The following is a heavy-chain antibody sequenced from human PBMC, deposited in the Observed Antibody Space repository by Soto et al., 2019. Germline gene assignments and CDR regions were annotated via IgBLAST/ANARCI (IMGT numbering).Heavy chain of an antibody. D-gene: IGHD1-20*01. V-gene: IGHV3-23*01. CDR3: AHPIPITGTTFGF. CDR1: GFTFSNFA. CDR2: ISGSGADA. J-gene: IGHJ4*02. Sequence: QLLESGGGFVQPGGSLRLSCVASGFTFSNFAMAWVRQAPGEGLEWVSAISGSGADAFYADSMKGRFTISRDNSKDTLYLQINSLSAEDTAVYYCAHPIPITGTTFGFWGQGTLVTVSS.